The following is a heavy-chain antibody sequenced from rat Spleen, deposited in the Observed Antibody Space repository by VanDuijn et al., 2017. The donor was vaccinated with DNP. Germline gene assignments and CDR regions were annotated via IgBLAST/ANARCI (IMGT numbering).Heavy chain of an antibody. CDR3: AREEDYGYAY. Sequence: EVQLVESGGGLVQPGRSLKLSCVASGFTFNNYWMTWIRQAPGKGLEWVASITHTGGSTYYPDSVKGRFVISRVNAENTVYLQMNSLRSEDTATYYCAREEDYGYAYWGQGTLVTVSS. D-gene: IGHD1-11*01. V-gene: IGHV5-31*01. J-gene: IGHJ3*01. CDR1: GFTFNNYW. CDR2: ITHTGGST.